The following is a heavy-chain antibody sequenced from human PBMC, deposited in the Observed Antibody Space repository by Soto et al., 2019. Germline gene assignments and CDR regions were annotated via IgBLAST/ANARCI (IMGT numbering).Heavy chain of an antibody. V-gene: IGHV4-4*02. D-gene: IGHD2-21*02. CDR3: AREIVTAGGNNYFDP. CDR1: GGTVASSHW. J-gene: IGHJ5*02. CDR2: VYHTGDT. Sequence: PWETLSLTCVVSGGTVASSHWWSWVRQSPSRGLEWIGNVYHTGDTNFNPSLQSRVTFSVDKSNNQFSLRLTSLTAADTAVYFCAREIVTAGGNNYFDPWGQGTLVTVSS.